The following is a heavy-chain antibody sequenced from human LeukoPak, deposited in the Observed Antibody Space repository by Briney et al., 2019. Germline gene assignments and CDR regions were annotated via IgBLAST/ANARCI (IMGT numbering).Heavy chain of an antibody. J-gene: IGHJ4*02. D-gene: IGHD6-13*01. V-gene: IGHV3-23*01. Sequence: GGSLRLSCAACGFIFSSHAMGWVRQAPGKGLEWVSSITGSGADTYYGDSVKGRFTIARDNSKNILYLQMNSLRADDTAVYYCAKGTYSSSYWFVSSFDYWGQGTLVTVSS. CDR1: GFIFSSHA. CDR3: AKGTYSSSYWFVSSFDY. CDR2: ITGSGADT.